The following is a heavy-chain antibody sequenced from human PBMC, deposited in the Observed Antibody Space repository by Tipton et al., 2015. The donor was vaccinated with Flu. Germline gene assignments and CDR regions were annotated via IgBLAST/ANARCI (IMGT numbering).Heavy chain of an antibody. V-gene: IGHV3-66*01. D-gene: IGHD3-3*01. Sequence: VQLVQSGGGLVQPGGSLRLSCAASGFTVSSNYMSWVRQAPGKGLEWVSVIYSGGSTYYADSVKGRFTISRDNSKNTLYLQMNSLGAEDPAVYYWASPSTAYYDFWSGWGYGMDVWGQGTTVTVSS. CDR1: GFTVSSNY. CDR2: IYSGGST. CDR3: ASPSTAYYDFWSGWGYGMDV. J-gene: IGHJ6*02.